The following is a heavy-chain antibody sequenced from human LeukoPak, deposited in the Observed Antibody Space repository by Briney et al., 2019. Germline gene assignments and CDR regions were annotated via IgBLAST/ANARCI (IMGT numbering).Heavy chain of an antibody. J-gene: IGHJ6*03. CDR3: AKGGEATMRDGYNYYYYYMEV. CDR1: GITLSSHA. D-gene: IGHD5-24*01. Sequence: PGGSLRLSCATSGITLSSHAMSWVRQAPGKGLEWVSLISGSGGHTYYGDSVKGRFTISRDNSKNTFYLQMNSLRADDTAVYYSAKGGEATMRDGYNYYYYYMEVWGKGTTVTVSS. CDR2: ISGSGGHT. V-gene: IGHV3-23*01.